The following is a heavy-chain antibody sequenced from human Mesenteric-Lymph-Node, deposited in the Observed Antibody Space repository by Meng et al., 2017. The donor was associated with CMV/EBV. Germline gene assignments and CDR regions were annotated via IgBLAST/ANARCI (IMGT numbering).Heavy chain of an antibody. CDR1: GISFSGYG. D-gene: IGHD3-9*01. CDR2: ISYDGSNK. Sequence: GESLKISCAASGISFSGYGMHWVRQAPGKGLEWVAFISYDGSNKYYADSVKGRFTISRDNSKTTLYLQMNSLRAEDTAVYYCARGTHYYDILTGPFDYWGQGTLVTVSS. V-gene: IGHV3-30*19. J-gene: IGHJ4*02. CDR3: ARGTHYYDILTGPFDY.